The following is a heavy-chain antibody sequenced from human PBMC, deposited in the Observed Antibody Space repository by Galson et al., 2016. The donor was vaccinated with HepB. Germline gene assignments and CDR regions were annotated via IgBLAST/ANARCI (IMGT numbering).Heavy chain of an antibody. Sequence: SETLSLTCSISGGSISSFYWSWIRQTPGKGLEWLGYINYSWSTYYNPSLKSRVTMSVDTSKNQFSLELNSVTAADTAVYYCARRSTNYYFGMDVWGQGTTVTVSS. CDR2: INYSWST. CDR1: GGSISSFY. V-gene: IGHV4-59*08. CDR3: ARRSTNYYFGMDV. J-gene: IGHJ6*02.